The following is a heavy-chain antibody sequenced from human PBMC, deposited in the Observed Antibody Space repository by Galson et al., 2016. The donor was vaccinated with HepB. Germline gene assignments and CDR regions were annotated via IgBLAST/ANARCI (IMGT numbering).Heavy chain of an antibody. J-gene: IGHJ4*02. CDR2: IWSDGSRK. CDR1: GFTFSSYG. Sequence: SLRLSCAASGFTFSSYGMHWVRQAPGKGLEWVAVIWSDGSRKQYAESVKGRFTISRDTSKNTMYLQMDSLRIEDTAVYYCVRPRGDSVWPTFFDNWGQGTLVTVSS. V-gene: IGHV3-33*01. CDR3: VRPRGDSVWPTFFDN. D-gene: IGHD5/OR15-5a*01.